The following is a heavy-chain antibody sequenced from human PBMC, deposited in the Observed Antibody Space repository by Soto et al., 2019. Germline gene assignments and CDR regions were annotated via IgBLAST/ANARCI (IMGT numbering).Heavy chain of an antibody. D-gene: IGHD2-15*01. V-gene: IGHV3-23*01. CDR2: ISGSGGST. CDR3: AKDLYCSGGSCYSALDY. Sequence: EVQLLESGGGLVQPGGSLRLSCAASGFTFSSYAMSWVRQAPGKGLEWVSAISGSGGSTYYADSVKGRFTISRDISYDTLYLQMNSLRAEDTAVYYCAKDLYCSGGSCYSALDYWGQGTLVTVSS. J-gene: IGHJ4*02. CDR1: GFTFSSYA.